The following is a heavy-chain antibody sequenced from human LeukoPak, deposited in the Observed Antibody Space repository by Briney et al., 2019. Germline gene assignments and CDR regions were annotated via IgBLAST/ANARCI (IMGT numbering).Heavy chain of an antibody. D-gene: IGHD3-9*01. CDR3: ARNTEYDIYFDY. CDR2: ISSSSSYI. J-gene: IGHJ4*02. Sequence: GGSLRLSCAASGFTVSSNYMSWVRQAPGKGLEWVSSISSSSSYIYYADSVKGRFTISRDNAKNSLYLQMNSLRAEDTAVYYCARNTEYDIYFDYWGQGTLVTVSS. CDR1: GFTVSSNY. V-gene: IGHV3-21*01.